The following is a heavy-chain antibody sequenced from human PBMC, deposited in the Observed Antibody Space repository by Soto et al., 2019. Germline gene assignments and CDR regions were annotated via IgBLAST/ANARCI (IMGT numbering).Heavy chain of an antibody. D-gene: IGHD2-2*01. V-gene: IGHV3-30*18. Sequence: QVQLVESGGGVVQPGRSLRLSCAASGFTFSSYVMHWVRQAPGKGLEWVAVISYDGSNKYYADSVKGRFTISRDNSKHTLFLNMNSVRPEDTAVYYCAKDREGYCSSTSCYTYFGLDVWGHGTTVTVSS. J-gene: IGHJ6*02. CDR1: GFTFSSYV. CDR2: ISYDGSNK. CDR3: AKDREGYCSSTSCYTYFGLDV.